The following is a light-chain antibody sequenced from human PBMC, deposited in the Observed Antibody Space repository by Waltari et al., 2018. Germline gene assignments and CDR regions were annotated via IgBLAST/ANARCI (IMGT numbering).Light chain of an antibody. CDR1: QSVLYSSNNKNY. V-gene: IGKV4-1*01. J-gene: IGKJ2*01. Sequence: DIVMTQSPDSLAVSLGERATINCKSSQSVLYSSNNKNYLAWYQQKPGQPPKRLIYWASTRESGVPDRFSGSGSGTDFTLTISSLQAEDVAVYYCQQYYSIPYTFGQGTKLEIK. CDR3: QQYYSIPYT. CDR2: WAS.